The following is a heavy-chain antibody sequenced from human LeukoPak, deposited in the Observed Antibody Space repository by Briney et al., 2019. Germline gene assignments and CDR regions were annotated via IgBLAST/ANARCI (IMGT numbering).Heavy chain of an antibody. CDR2: ISGSGGST. Sequence: GGTLRLSCAASGFTFSSYGMSWARQAPGKGLEWVSAISGSGGSTYYADSVKGRFTISRDNSKNTLYLQMNSLRAEDTAVYYCARGSPMLRGRPFDYWGQGTLVTVSS. CDR3: ARGSPMLRGRPFDY. CDR1: GFTFSSYG. D-gene: IGHD3-10*01. V-gene: IGHV3-23*01. J-gene: IGHJ4*02.